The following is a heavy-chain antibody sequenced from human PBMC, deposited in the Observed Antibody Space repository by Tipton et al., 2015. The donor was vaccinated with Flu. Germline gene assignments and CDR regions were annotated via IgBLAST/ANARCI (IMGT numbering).Heavy chain of an antibody. CDR1: GGSFSGYY. CDR3: ARPTDSSGYYGY. CDR2: INHSGST. D-gene: IGHD3-22*01. J-gene: IGHJ4*02. V-gene: IGHV4-34*01. Sequence: TLSLTCAVYGGSFSGYYWSWIRQPPGKGLEWIGEINHSGSTNYNPSLKSRVTISVDTSKNQFSLKLSSVTAADTAVYYCARPTDSSGYYGYWGQGTLVTVSS.